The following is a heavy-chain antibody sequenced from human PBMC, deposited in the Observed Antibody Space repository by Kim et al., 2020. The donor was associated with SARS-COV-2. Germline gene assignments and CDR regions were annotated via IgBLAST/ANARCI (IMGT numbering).Heavy chain of an antibody. D-gene: IGHD1-1*01. V-gene: IGHV1-18*01. J-gene: IGHJ4*02. CDR1: GYTFTSYG. CDR2: ISAYNGNT. Sequence: ASVKVSCKASGYTFTSYGISWVRQAPGQGLEWMGWISAYNGNTNYAQKLQGRVTMTTDTSTSTAYMELRSLRSDDTAVYYCARVGLEPRPGTLHDYWGQGTLVTVSS. CDR3: ARVGLEPRPGTLHDY.